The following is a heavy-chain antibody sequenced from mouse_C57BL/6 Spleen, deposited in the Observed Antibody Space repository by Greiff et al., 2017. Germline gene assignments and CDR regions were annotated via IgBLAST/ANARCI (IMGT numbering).Heavy chain of an antibody. CDR1: GFTFSSYA. CDR2: ISDGGSYT. J-gene: IGHJ2*01. Sequence: EVNVVESGGGLVKPGGSLKLSCAASGFTFSSYAMSWVRQTPEKRLEWVATISDGGSYTYYPDNVKGPFTISRDNAKNDLYLQMSHLKSEDTAMDYCARDHSSGYPFGYWGQGTTLAVSS. CDR3: ARDHSSGYPFGY. D-gene: IGHD3-2*02. V-gene: IGHV5-4*01.